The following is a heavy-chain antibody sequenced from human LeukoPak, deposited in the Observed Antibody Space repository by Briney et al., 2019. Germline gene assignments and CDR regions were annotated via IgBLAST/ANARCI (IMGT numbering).Heavy chain of an antibody. CDR2: ISWNSGSI. V-gene: IGHV3-9*01. CDR1: GFTFDDYA. CDR3: ANSGWYSSSSWVY. J-gene: IGHJ4*02. Sequence: TGRSLRLSCAASGFTFDDYAMHWVRQAPGKGLEWVSGISWNSGSIGYADSVKGRFTISRDNSKNTLYLQMNSLRAEDTAVYYCANSGWYSSSSWVYWGQGTLVTVSS. D-gene: IGHD6-6*01.